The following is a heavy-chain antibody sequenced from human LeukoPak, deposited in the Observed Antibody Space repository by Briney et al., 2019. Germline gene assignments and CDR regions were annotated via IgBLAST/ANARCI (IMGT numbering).Heavy chain of an antibody. Sequence: KSSETLSLTCTVSGGSISSSTYYWGWIRQPPGKGLEWIGSMYYSGTTYYNPSLKSRVTISVDTAKNQFSLKLSSVTAADTAVYYCARLNVANKNVDYWGQGTLVTVSS. CDR1: GGSISSSTYY. CDR3: ARLNVANKNVDY. J-gene: IGHJ4*02. V-gene: IGHV4-39*01. CDR2: MYYSGTT.